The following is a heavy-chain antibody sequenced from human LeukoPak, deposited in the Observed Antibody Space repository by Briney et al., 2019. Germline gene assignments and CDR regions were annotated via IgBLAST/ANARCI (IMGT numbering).Heavy chain of an antibody. CDR1: GFTFSGSA. CDR2: IRSKANSYAT. D-gene: IGHD4-17*01. J-gene: IGHJ3*02. V-gene: IGHV3-73*01. Sequence: GGSLRLSCAASGFTFSGSAMHWVRQASGKGLEWVGRIRSKANSYATAYAASVKGRFTISRDDSNNTAYLQMNSLKTEDTAVYYCTTTIYGDYPDAFDIWGQGTMVTVSS. CDR3: TTTIYGDYPDAFDI.